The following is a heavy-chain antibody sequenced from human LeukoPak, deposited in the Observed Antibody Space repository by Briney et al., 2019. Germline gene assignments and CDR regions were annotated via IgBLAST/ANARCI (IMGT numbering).Heavy chain of an antibody. CDR3: ARMIRDYYDSSAYFRSFDP. D-gene: IGHD3-22*01. J-gene: IGHJ5*02. Sequence: ASVKVSCKASGYTFTSYYMHWVRQAPGQGLEWMGIINPSGGSTSYAQKFQGRVTMTRDTSTSTVYMELSSLRSEDTAVYYCARMIRDYYDSSAYFRSFDPWGQGTLVTVSS. V-gene: IGHV1-46*01. CDR2: INPSGGST. CDR1: GYTFTSYY.